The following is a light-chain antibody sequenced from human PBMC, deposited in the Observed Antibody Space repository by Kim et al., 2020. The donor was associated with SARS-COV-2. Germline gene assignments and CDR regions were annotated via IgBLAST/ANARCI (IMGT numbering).Light chain of an antibody. CDR1: SSNIGSYT. CDR3: SAWDDSLNSRL. J-gene: IGLJ3*02. CDR2: SNS. Sequence: GQRVTISCSGSSSNIGSYTVNWYQQLPGTAPKLLIYSNSQRPSGVPDRFSGSKSGTSASLVISGLRSEDEADYYCSAWDDSLNSRLYGGGTKLTVL. V-gene: IGLV1-44*01.